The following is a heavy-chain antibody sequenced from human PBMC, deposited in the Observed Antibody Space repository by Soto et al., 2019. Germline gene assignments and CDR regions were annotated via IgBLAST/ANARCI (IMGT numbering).Heavy chain of an antibody. J-gene: IGHJ3*02. D-gene: IGHD3-3*01. CDR2: IIPIFGTA. Sequence: ASVKVSCKASGGTFSSYAISWVRQAPGQGLEWMGGIIPIFGTANYAQKFQGRVTITADKSTSTAYMELSSLRSEDTAVYYCARTITIFGVVNDAFDIWGQGTMVTVSS. CDR1: GGTFSSYA. V-gene: IGHV1-69*06. CDR3: ARTITIFGVVNDAFDI.